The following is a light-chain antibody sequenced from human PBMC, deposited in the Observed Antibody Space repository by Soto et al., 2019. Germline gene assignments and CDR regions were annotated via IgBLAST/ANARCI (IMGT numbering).Light chain of an antibody. CDR3: SSYTSSSTRVV. Sequence: QSALTQPASVSGSPGQSITISCTGTSRDVGGYNYVSWYQQHPGKAPKLMIYDVCNRPSGVSNRFSGSKSGNTASLTISGLQAEDEADYYCSSYTSSSTRVVFGGGTKLTVL. CDR2: DVC. V-gene: IGLV2-14*03. CDR1: SRDVGGYNY. J-gene: IGLJ2*01.